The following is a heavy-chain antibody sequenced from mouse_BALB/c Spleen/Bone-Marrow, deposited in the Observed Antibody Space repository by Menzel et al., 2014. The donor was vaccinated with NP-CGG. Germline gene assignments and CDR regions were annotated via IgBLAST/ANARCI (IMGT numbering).Heavy chain of an antibody. CDR1: GFTFSSYG. V-gene: IGHV5-6*01. D-gene: IGHD4-1*01. CDR2: ISSGGSYT. CDR3: AGGGNWDFRRSFDV. J-gene: IGHJ1*01. Sequence: EVHLVESGGDLVKPGGSLKLSCAASGFTFSSYGMSWVRQTPDKRLEWVATISSGGSYTYYPDSVKGRFTISRDNAKNTLYLQMDSLRSEDAAMYYCAGGGNWDFRRSFDVWGAGTTVTVSS.